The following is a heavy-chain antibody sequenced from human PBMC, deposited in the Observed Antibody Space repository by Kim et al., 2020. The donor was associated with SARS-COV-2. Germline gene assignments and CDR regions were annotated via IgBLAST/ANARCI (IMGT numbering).Heavy chain of an antibody. CDR3: ARCLVVSGYYYNCGVDV. Sequence: ASVKVSCKASGYTFTSYGISWVRQAPGQGLEWMGWISAYNGNTNYAQKLQGRVTMTTDTSTRTAYMELRSLRSDDMAVYYCARCLVVSGYYYNCGVDVWGQDTTVTVSS. D-gene: IGHD2-8*02. V-gene: IGHV1-18*03. J-gene: IGHJ6*02. CDR2: ISAYNGNT. CDR1: GYTFTSYG.